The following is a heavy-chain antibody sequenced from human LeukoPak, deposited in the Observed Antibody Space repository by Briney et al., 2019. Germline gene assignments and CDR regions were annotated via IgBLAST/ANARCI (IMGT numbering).Heavy chain of an antibody. Sequence: GASVKVSCKASGGTFSSYAISWVRQAPGQGLEWMGGIIPIFGTANYAQKFQGRVTITADESTSTAYMELSSLRSEDTAVYYCAAGGTGTTVGYAYYYYYMDVWGKGTTVTVSS. D-gene: IGHD1-1*01. V-gene: IGHV1-69*13. CDR2: IIPIFGTA. CDR3: AAGGTGTTVGYAYYYYYMDV. J-gene: IGHJ6*03. CDR1: GGTFSSYA.